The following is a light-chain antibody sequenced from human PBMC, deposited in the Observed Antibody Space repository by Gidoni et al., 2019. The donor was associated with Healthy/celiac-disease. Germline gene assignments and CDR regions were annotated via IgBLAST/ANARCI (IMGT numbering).Light chain of an antibody. V-gene: IGKV1-5*03. CDR2: KAS. CDR3: QQYNSYSRT. Sequence: DIHLTQSSSTLSASVGDRVTITCRASQSISSWLDWYQQKPGKAPKLLIYKASSLESGVPSRFSGSGSGTEFTLTISSLQPDDFATYYCQQYNSYSRTFGQGTKVEIK. CDR1: QSISSW. J-gene: IGKJ1*01.